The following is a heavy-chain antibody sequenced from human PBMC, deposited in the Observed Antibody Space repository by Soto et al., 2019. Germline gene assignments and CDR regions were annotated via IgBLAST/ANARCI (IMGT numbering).Heavy chain of an antibody. CDR3: ARASGPFDY. Sequence: GSLRLSCAASGLALSTYGIHWVRQAPGKGLEWVAVIWYDGSNKYYADSVKGRFTISRDNSKNTLYLEMNSLRADDTAVYYCARASGPFDYWGQGTQVTVSS. D-gene: IGHD5-12*01. J-gene: IGHJ4*02. CDR2: IWYDGSNK. CDR1: GLALSTYG. V-gene: IGHV3-33*01.